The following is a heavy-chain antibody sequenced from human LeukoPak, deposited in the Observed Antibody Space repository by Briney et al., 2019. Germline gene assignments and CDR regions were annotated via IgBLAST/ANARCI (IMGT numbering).Heavy chain of an antibody. D-gene: IGHD3-16*01. Sequence: SETLSLTCTVSGGSVSSSGSYWSWIRQPPGKGLEWFAYIYYSGSTTYDPSLKSRVIISVDTSKNQFSLRLSSVTAADTAVYYCARSNSFYYDSWGQGTLVTVSS. J-gene: IGHJ5*02. CDR1: GGSVSSSGSY. CDR3: ARSNSFYYDS. V-gene: IGHV4-61*08. CDR2: IYYSGST.